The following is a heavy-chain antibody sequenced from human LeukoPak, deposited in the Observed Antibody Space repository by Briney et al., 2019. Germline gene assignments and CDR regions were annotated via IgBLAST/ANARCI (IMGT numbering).Heavy chain of an antibody. CDR2: MNPNSGNT. J-gene: IGHJ5*02. D-gene: IGHD5-24*01. CDR1: GYTFTSYD. V-gene: IGHV1-8*01. Sequence: ASVKVSCKASGYTFTSYDINWVRQATGQGLEWMGWMNPNSGNTGYAQKFQGRATMTRNTSISTAYMELSSLRSEDTAVYYCARGRGRDGFRRSNWFDPWGQGTLVTVSS. CDR3: ARGRGRDGFRRSNWFDP.